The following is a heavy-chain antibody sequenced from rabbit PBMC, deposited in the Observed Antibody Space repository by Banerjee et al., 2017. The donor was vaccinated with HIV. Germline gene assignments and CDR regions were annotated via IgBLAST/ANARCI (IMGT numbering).Heavy chain of an antibody. V-gene: IGHV1S45*01. Sequence: QEQLEESGGDLVQPEGSLTLTCTASGFSFSSSYWICWVRQAPGKGLEWIGCINSGSSGSTYYASWAKGRFSISRSTSLNTVTLQLTSLTAADTATYFCARDLAGVIGWNFSLWGQGTLVTVS. J-gene: IGHJ4*01. CDR1: GFSFSSSYW. CDR2: INSGSSGST. D-gene: IGHD4-1*01. CDR3: ARDLAGVIGWNFSL.